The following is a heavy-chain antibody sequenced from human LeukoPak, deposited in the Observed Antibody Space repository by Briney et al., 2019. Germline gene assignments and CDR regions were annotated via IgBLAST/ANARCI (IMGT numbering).Heavy chain of an antibody. CDR2: IYSGGST. V-gene: IGHV3-66*01. D-gene: IGHD5-12*01. CDR1: GFTVSSNY. CDR3: ARDRYSGYGAFDY. Sequence: PGGSLRLSCAASGFTVSSNYMSWVRQAPGKGLEWVSVIYSGGSTYYADSVKGRFTISRDNSKNTLYLQMSSLRAEDTAVYYCARDRYSGYGAFDYWGQGTLVTVSS. J-gene: IGHJ4*02.